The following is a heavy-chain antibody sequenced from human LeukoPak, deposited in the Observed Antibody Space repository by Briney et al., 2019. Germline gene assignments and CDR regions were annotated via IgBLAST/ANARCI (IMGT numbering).Heavy chain of an antibody. CDR2: IYPGDSDP. V-gene: IGHV5-51*01. J-gene: IGHJ4*02. CDR3: ARHGLGSSWFGFDY. D-gene: IGHD6-13*01. CDR1: GYTFTTYW. Sequence: GESLKISCKGSGYTFTTYWISWVRQMPGKGLEWMGIIYPGDSDPRYSPSFQGQVTISADKSISTAYLQWSSLKASDSAMYYCARHGLGSSWFGFDYWGQGTLVTVSS.